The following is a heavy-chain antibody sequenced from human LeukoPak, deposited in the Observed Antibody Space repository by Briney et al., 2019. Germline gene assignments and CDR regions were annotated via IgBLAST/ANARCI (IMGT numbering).Heavy chain of an antibody. D-gene: IGHD3-16*01. CDR3: SRDGGEGGNSAFDI. Sequence: GGSLRLSCAASGFTFSDYILDWVRQAPGKGLEWVGRIRRGANSYTTEYAASVKGRFTVSRDDSKNSLYLHMNSLKTEDTAVYHCSRDGGEGGNSAFDIWGQGTMVTVSS. J-gene: IGHJ3*02. CDR2: IRRGANSYTT. V-gene: IGHV3-72*01. CDR1: GFTFSDYI.